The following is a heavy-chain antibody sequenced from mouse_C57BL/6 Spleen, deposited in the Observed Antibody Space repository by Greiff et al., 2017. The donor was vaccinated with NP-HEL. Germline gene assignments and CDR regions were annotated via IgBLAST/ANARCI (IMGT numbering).Heavy chain of an antibody. CDR1: GFNIKDDY. Sequence: EVQLQQSGAELVRPGASVKLSCTASGFNIKDDYMHWVKQRPEQGLEWIGWIDPENGDTEYASKFQGKATITADTSSITAYLQLISLTSEDTAVYYCTTFPYGGFAYWGQGTLVTVSA. D-gene: IGHD1-1*02. CDR3: TTFPYGGFAY. J-gene: IGHJ3*01. CDR2: IDPENGDT. V-gene: IGHV14-4*01.